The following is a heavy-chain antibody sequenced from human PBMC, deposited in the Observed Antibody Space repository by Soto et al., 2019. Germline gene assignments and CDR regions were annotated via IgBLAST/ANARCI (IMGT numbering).Heavy chain of an antibody. CDR3: ARDDREHTKSPAPHH. D-gene: IGHD1-26*01. Sequence: SETLSLTCTVFGGSISTYYWNWIRQPPGKGLESIGYIYYSGSANYSPSLKSRVTISVDTSKNEFSLKLSSVTAADTAIYYCARDDREHTKSPAPHHWGPGTLVTGSS. CDR1: GGSISTYY. CDR2: IYYSGSA. J-gene: IGHJ5*02. V-gene: IGHV4-59*01.